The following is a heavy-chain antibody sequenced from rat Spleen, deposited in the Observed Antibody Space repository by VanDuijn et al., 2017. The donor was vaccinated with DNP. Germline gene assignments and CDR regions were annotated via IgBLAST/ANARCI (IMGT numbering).Heavy chain of an antibody. CDR1: GFSLSSYA. CDR3: ARSQGYYYDGSYYPFGY. V-gene: IGHV2-63*01. Sequence: QVQLKESGPGLVQPSQTLSLTCTVSGFSLSSYAVSWVRQPSGKGLEWMGRMRYNGDTSYNSPLQSRLSVSRDTSKSQVFLKMNSVQTEDTAMYFCARSQGYYYDGSYYPFGYWGQGILVTVSS. J-gene: IGHJ3*01. CDR2: MRYNGDT. D-gene: IGHD1-12*02.